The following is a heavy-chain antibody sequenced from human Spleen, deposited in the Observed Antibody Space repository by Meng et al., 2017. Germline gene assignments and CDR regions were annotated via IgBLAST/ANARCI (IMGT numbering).Heavy chain of an antibody. D-gene: IGHD4-11*01. J-gene: IGHJ4*02. Sequence: QVELQQVGAGLLKPSGTLSLTCAVYGGSIIGYYWSWIRQPPGKGLEWIGEINQSGSASYNPSLKSRVTISVDTSKNQFSLKLSSVTAADSAVYHCARGPTTMAHDFDYWGQGTLVTVSS. CDR2: INQSGSA. V-gene: IGHV4-34*01. CDR1: GGSIIGYY. CDR3: ARGPTTMAHDFDY.